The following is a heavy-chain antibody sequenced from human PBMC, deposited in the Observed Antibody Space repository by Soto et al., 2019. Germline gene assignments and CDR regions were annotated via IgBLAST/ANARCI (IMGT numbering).Heavy chain of an antibody. D-gene: IGHD4-17*01. CDR2: IKNDGSIT. CDR3: ARGLSVSSTKTTGP. CDR1: GFTLSSYW. J-gene: IGHJ5*02. Sequence: GGSLRLSCAASGFTLSSYWMHWVRQAPGEGLVWVSRIKNDGSITEYAGSVRGRFTTSRDNAKNTLYLQMNSLRADDTAVYFCARGLSVSSTKTTGPWGQGTQVTVSS. V-gene: IGHV3-74*03.